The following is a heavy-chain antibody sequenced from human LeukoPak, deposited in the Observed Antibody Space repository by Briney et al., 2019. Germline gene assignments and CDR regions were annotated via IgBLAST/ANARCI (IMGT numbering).Heavy chain of an antibody. D-gene: IGHD3-10*01. CDR3: AKGSLWFGERQRMDAFDI. Sequence: GGSLRLSCAASGFTVSSNYMSWVRQAPGKGLEWVSVIYSGGSTYYADSVKGRFTISRDNSKNTLYLQMNSLRAEDTAVYYCAKGSLWFGERQRMDAFDIWGQGTMVTVSS. J-gene: IGHJ3*02. CDR1: GFTVSSNY. V-gene: IGHV3-53*05. CDR2: IYSGGST.